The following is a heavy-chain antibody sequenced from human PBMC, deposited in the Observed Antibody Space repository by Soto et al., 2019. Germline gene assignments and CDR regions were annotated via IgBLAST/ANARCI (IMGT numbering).Heavy chain of an antibody. CDR2: TYHSGNP. D-gene: IGHD3-10*01. CDR1: GDPISTGGYS. V-gene: IGHV4-30-2*01. J-gene: IGHJ4*02. Sequence: SETLSLTCGVSGDPISTGGYSWAWIRQPPGKALEWIGHTYHSGNPYYNPSLKSRVIISVDRSKNQFSLKLTSVTAADTAVYYCARSGHLFDYWGQGILVTVSS. CDR3: ARSGHLFDY.